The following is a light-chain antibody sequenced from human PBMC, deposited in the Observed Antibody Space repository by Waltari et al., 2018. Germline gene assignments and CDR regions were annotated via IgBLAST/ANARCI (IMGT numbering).Light chain of an antibody. V-gene: IGKV1-39*01. J-gene: IGKJ4*01. Sequence: CRAIQYIDDYLNWYQQKPGKAPKLLVSAASSLQSGVPSRFSGSGSGTVFTLTISNLQPEDFATYYCQQSKNAPLTFGGGTRVEI. CDR2: AAS. CDR1: QYIDDY. CDR3: QQSKNAPLT.